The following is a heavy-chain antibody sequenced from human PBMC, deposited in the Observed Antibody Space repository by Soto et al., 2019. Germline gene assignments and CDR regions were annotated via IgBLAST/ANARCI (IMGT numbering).Heavy chain of an antibody. D-gene: IGHD2-8*02. CDR3: ASHPLRYSTEGIFDYFDY. J-gene: IGHJ4*02. Sequence: GASVKVSCKASGGTFSSYAISWVRQAPGKGLEWMGGFDPEDGETIYAQKFQGRVTMTEDTSTDTAYMELSSLRSEDTAVYYCASHPLRYSTEGIFDYFDYWGQGTLVTVSS. V-gene: IGHV1-24*01. CDR1: GGTFSSYA. CDR2: FDPEDGET.